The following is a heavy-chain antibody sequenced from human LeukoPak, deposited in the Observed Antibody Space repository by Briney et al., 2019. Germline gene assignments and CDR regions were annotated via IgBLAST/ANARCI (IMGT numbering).Heavy chain of an antibody. Sequence: SETLFLTCTVSGGSISSGGYYWGWIRQHRGKGLEWIGYIYYSGSTYYNPSLKSRVTISVDTSKNQFSLKLSSVTAADTAVYYCARAVGAVAGTYWFDPWGQGTLVTVSS. CDR3: ARAVGAVAGTYWFDP. D-gene: IGHD6-19*01. CDR2: IYYSGST. V-gene: IGHV4-31*03. CDR1: GGSISSGGYY. J-gene: IGHJ5*02.